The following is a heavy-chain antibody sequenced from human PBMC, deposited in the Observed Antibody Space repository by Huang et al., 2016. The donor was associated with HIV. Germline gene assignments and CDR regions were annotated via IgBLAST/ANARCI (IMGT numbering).Heavy chain of an antibody. D-gene: IGHD5-18*01. V-gene: IGHV1-18*01. CDR3: ARGGGIQLWLLGYYYMDV. CDR2: SSVDNGNK. CDR1: GYTFSGFV. Sequence: QVQLVQSGAEVKKPGASVKVSCKASGYTFSGFVISWVRQAPGHWIEWVGWSSVDNGNKKVAQKCKGRLIMTTETATSTAYMELGGLRSDGTAVYYCARGGGIQLWLLGYYYMDVWGNGTTVTVSS. J-gene: IGHJ6*03.